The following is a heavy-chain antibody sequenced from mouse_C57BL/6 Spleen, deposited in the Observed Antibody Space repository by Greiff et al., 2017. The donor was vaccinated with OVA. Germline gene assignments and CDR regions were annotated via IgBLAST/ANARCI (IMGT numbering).Heavy chain of an antibody. CDR3: ATQLRLLYAMDY. V-gene: IGHV1-55*01. Sequence: QVQLQQPGAELVQPGASVKMSCKASGYTFTSYWITWVQQRPGQGLEWIGDIYPGSGSTNYNETFKSQATLTVDTSSSTAYMQLSSLTSEDSAVYYCATQLRLLYAMDYWGQGTSVTVSS. D-gene: IGHD3-2*02. CDR2: IYPGSGST. J-gene: IGHJ4*01. CDR1: GYTFTSYW.